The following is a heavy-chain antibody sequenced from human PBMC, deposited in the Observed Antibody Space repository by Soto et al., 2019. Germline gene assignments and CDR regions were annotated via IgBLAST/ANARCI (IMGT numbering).Heavy chain of an antibody. V-gene: IGHV3-21*01. J-gene: IGHJ4*02. Sequence: GGSLRLSCAASGFTFSSYSMNWVRQAPGKGLEWVSSISSSSSYIYYADSVKGRFTISRDNAKNSLYLQMNSLRAEDTAVYYCARDRRVTPDEYFDYWGQGTLVTVSS. CDR2: ISSSSSYI. D-gene: IGHD2-21*02. CDR1: GFTFSSYS. CDR3: ARDRRVTPDEYFDY.